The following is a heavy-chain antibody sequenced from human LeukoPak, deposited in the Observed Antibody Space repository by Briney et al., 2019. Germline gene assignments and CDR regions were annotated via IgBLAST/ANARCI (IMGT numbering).Heavy chain of an antibody. CDR1: GGSISSHSYY. Sequence: SETLSLTCTVSGGSISSHSYYWGWIRQPPGKGLEWIGSMFYSGSTNYNPSLKRRVTISVDTSKNQFSLKLSSVTAADTAMYYCAREGRQDYVYFDHWGQGSLVTVPS. CDR3: AREGRQDYVYFDH. D-gene: IGHD4-17*01. CDR2: MFYSGST. J-gene: IGHJ4*02. V-gene: IGHV4-39*07.